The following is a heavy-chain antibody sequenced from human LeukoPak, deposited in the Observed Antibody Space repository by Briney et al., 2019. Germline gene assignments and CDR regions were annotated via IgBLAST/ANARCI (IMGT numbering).Heavy chain of an antibody. J-gene: IGHJ1*01. CDR2: INHSGST. D-gene: IGHD3-16*02. V-gene: IGHV4-34*01. CDR3: ARPATVWGSYRYLYFQH. Sequence: SEALSLTCAVYGGSFSGYYWSWIRQPPGKGLEWIGEINHSGSTNYNPSLKSRVTISVDTSKNQFSLKLSSVTGADTAVYYCARPATVWGSYRYLYFQHWGQGTLVTVSS. CDR1: GGSFSGYY.